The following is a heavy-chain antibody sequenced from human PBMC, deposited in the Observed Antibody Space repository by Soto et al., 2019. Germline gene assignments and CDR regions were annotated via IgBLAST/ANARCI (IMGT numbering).Heavy chain of an antibody. J-gene: IGHJ5*02. D-gene: IGHD3-3*01. CDR3: ARDKYHFWSGYHLDQ. V-gene: IGHV1-18*04. Sequence: GXPVRVSSNASGSLFTATGFIWVRQAPGQGLEWMGWISAHNGNTSYAQNFQGRLTMITDTSTTTAYMELRSLRSDDTAVYYCARDKYHFWSGYHLDQWGQGTLVTVSS. CDR2: ISAHNGNT. CDR1: GSLFTATG.